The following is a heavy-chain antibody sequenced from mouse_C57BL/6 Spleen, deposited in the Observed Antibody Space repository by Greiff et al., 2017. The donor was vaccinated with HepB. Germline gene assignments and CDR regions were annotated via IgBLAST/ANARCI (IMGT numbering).Heavy chain of an antibody. V-gene: IGHV1-85*01. CDR3: ASYDYDGGVVAY. CDR1: GYTFTSYD. CDR2: IYPRDGST. J-gene: IGHJ3*01. D-gene: IGHD2-4*01. Sequence: VQLQQSGPELVKPGASVKLSCKASGYTFTSYDINWVKQRPGQGLEWSGWIYPRDGSTKYNEKFKGKATLTVDTSSSTAYMGLHSLTSEDSAVYFCASYDYDGGVVAYWGQGTLVTVSA.